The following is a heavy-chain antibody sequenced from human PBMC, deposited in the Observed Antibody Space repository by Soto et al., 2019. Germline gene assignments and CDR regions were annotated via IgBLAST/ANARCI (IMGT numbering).Heavy chain of an antibody. V-gene: IGHV4-34*01. D-gene: IGHD2-15*01. CDR3: ASSKFRTGRTIDY. J-gene: IGHJ4*02. Sequence: SETLSLTCAVYGGSFSGYYWSWIRQPPGKGLEWIGEINHSGSTNYNPSLKSRVTISVDTSKNQFSLKLSSVTAADTAVYYCASSKFRTGRTIDYWGQGTLVTVSS. CDR1: GGSFSGYY. CDR2: INHSGST.